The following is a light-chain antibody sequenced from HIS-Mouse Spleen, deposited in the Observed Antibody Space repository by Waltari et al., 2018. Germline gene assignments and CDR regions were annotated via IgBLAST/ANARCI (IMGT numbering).Light chain of an antibody. CDR2: GAS. CDR1: QSGSSSY. V-gene: IGKV3-20*01. J-gene: IGKJ1*01. CDR3: QQYGSSPPWT. Sequence: SLSPGERATLSCRASQSGSSSYLAWYQQKPGQAPRLPIYGASSSATGIPDRFSGSGSGTDFTLTISRLEPEDFAVYYCQQYGSSPPWTFGQGTKVEIK.